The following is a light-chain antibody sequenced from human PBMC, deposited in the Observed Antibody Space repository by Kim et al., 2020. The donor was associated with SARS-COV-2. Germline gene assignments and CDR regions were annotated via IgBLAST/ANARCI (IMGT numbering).Light chain of an antibody. CDR1: SSDVGSYNL. CDR2: EVS. Sequence: QSALTQPASVSGSPGQSITISCTGTSSDVGSYNLVSWYQQHPGKAPKVMIYEVSKRPSGVSNRFSGSKSGNTASLTISGLQAEDEADYYCCSYAGSSTLLFGGGTQLTVL. CDR3: CSYAGSSTLL. V-gene: IGLV2-23*02. J-gene: IGLJ2*01.